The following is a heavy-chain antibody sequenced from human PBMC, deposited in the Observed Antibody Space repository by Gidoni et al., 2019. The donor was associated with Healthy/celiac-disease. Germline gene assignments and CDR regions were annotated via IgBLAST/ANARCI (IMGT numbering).Heavy chain of an antibody. CDR1: GYTFTSYA. V-gene: IGHV1-3*01. CDR2: INAGNGNT. CDR3: AREYRYCSSTSCYTPPFY. J-gene: IGHJ4*02. D-gene: IGHD2-2*02. Sequence: QVQLVQSGAEVKKPGASVKVSCKASGYTFTSYAMHWVRQAPGQRLEWMGWINAGNGNTKYSQKFQGRVTITRDTSASTAYMELSSLRSEDTAVYYCAREYRYCSSTSCYTPPFYWGQGTLVTVSS.